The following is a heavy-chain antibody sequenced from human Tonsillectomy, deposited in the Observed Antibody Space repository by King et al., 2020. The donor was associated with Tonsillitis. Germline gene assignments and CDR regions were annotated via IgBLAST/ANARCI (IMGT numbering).Heavy chain of an antibody. Sequence: VQLVESGGGVVQPGRSLRLSCAASGFTLSSYAMHWVRQAPGKGLEWVAVISYDGSNKYYADSAKGRFTISRDNSKNTVYLQMNSLRVEDTAVYHCARGIAVADPSDWWGQGTLVSVSS. CDR1: GFTLSSYA. CDR3: ARGIAVADPSDW. CDR2: ISYDGSNK. V-gene: IGHV3-30*04. J-gene: IGHJ4*02. D-gene: IGHD6-19*01.